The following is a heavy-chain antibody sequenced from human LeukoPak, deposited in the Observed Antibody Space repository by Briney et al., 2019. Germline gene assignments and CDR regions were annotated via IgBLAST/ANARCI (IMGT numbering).Heavy chain of an antibody. V-gene: IGHV1-69*06. Sequence: SVKVSCKASGGTFSSYAISWVRQAPGQGLEWMGGIIPIFGTANYAQKFQGRVTITADKSTSTTYMELSRLRSDDTAVYYCARGGGSGNPIFDYWGQGTLVTVSS. J-gene: IGHJ4*02. CDR2: IIPIFGTA. CDR3: ARGGGSGNPIFDY. D-gene: IGHD3-10*01. CDR1: GGTFSSYA.